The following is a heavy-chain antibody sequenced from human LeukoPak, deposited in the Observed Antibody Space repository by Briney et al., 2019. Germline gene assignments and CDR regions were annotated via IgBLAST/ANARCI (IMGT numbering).Heavy chain of an antibody. CDR1: GFTLSSYS. CDR2: ISSSGVYI. D-gene: IGHD3-22*01. CDR3: AKAGGGSNSGYKFDY. V-gene: IGHV3-21*01. J-gene: IGHJ4*02. Sequence: GGSLRLSCAASGFTLSSYSMNRVRQAPGKGLEWVSSISSSGVYIYYADSVKGRFTISRDNAKNSLSLQMNSLRAEDTAVYYCAKAGGGSNSGYKFDYWGQGTLVTVSS.